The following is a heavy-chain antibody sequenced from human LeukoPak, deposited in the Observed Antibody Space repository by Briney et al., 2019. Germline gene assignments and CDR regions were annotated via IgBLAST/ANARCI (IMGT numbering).Heavy chain of an antibody. CDR3: TTQRYCSGGSCKDY. J-gene: IGHJ4*02. D-gene: IGHD2-15*01. CDR2: MKSKTDGGTT. V-gene: IGHV3-15*01. CDR1: GFTFSNAW. Sequence: PGGSLRLSCAASGFTFSNAWMSWVRQAPGKGLEWVGRMKSKTDGGTTDYAAPVKGRFTISRDDSKNTLYLQLNSLKTEDTAVYYCTTQRYCSGGSCKDYWGQGTLVTVS.